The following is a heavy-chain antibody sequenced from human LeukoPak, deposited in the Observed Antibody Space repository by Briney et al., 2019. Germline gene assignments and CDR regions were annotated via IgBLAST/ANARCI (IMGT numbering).Heavy chain of an antibody. CDR3: AKSVAATGSLKHLRSGYLFGY. CDR2: IDPNSGGT. V-gene: IGHV1-2*02. Sequence: ASVKVSCKASGYTFTGYYMHWVRQAPGQGLEWMGWIDPNSGGTNSAQRFLGRVTMTRDTSISTAYMELSRLRSDDTAVYYCAKSVAATGSLKHLRSGYLFGYWGQGSLVTVSS. J-gene: IGHJ4*02. CDR1: GYTFTGYY. D-gene: IGHD6-13*01.